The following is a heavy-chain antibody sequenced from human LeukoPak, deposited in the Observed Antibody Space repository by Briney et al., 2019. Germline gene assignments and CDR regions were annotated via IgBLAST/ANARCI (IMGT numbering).Heavy chain of an antibody. V-gene: IGHV4-59*01. Sequence: SETLSLTCTVSGGSISSYYWSWIRQPPGKGLEWIGYIYYSGSTNYNPSLKSRVTISVDTSENQFSLKLSSVTAADTAVYYCARAPETTVIPLGYYYYYMDVWGKGTTVTVSS. CDR1: GGSISSYY. CDR2: IYYSGST. D-gene: IGHD4-11*01. J-gene: IGHJ6*03. CDR3: ARAPETTVIPLGYYYYYMDV.